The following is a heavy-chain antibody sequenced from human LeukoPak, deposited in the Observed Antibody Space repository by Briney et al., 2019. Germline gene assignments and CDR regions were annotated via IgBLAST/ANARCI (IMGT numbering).Heavy chain of an antibody. CDR2: ISGSGLMT. D-gene: IGHD1-26*01. Sequence: GGSLRLSCAASGFTFSNYAMAWVRQAPGKGLEWVATISGSGLMTYYADSVKGRFTVSGDNSKNTLYLQMSSLTAADTAVYYCAKDRSIGTYYTFDHWGQGTLVTVSS. J-gene: IGHJ4*02. CDR1: GFTFSNYA. V-gene: IGHV3-23*01. CDR3: AKDRSIGTYYTFDH.